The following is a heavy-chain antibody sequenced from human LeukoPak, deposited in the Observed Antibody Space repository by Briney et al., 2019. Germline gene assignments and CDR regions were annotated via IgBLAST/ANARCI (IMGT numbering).Heavy chain of an antibody. D-gene: IGHD2-2*01. CDR2: IRSKAYGGTT. V-gene: IGHV3-49*03. J-gene: IGHJ4*02. CDR3: ARETDSTLFDY. Sequence: GGSLRLSCKASGFTFGDYAMSWFRQAPGKGLEWVGFIRSKAYGGTTEYAASVKGRFIISRDDSKSIAYLQMNSLRAEDTAVYYCARETDSTLFDYWGQGTLVTVSS. CDR1: GFTFGDYA.